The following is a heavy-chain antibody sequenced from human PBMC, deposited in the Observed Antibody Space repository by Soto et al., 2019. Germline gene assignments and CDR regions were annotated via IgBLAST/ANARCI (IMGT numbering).Heavy chain of an antibody. D-gene: IGHD3-22*01. J-gene: IGHJ6*02. CDR3: ARENYDSSGYSDYYYGMDV. CDR2: IYYSGST. V-gene: IGHV4-59*01. CDR1: GGSISSYY. Sequence: SETLSLTCTVSGGSISSYYWSWIRQPPGKGLEWIGYIYYSGSTNYNPSLQSRVTISVDTSKNQFSLKLSSVTAADTAVYYCARENYDSSGYSDYYYGMDVWGQGTTVTVSS.